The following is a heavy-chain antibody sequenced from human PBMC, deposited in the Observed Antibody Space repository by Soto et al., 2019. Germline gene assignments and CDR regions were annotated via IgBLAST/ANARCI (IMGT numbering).Heavy chain of an antibody. J-gene: IGHJ4*01. CDR2: MNPNSGTT. CDR1: GYTVTTHN. V-gene: IGHV1-8*02. Sequence: ASVKVSFKASGYTVTTHNINWVRQATGQGLEWMGWMNPNSGTTGYAQKFQDRITLTRDISKTTAYMELSSLTSDDTAVYFCVRYGVAASYWGQGTQVTVSS. D-gene: IGHD2-8*01. CDR3: VRYGVAASY.